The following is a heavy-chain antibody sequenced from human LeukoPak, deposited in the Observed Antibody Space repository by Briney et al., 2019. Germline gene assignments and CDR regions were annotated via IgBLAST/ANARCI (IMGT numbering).Heavy chain of an antibody. J-gene: IGHJ3*01. D-gene: IGHD6-19*01. CDR3: AREWHSSGWGF. V-gene: IGHV3-48*04. Sequence: GGSLRLSCAASGFTFSSYSMNWVRQAPGKGLEWVSYISSSSSTIYYADSVKGRFTISRDNAKNSLYLQMNSLRAEDTAVYYCAREWHSSGWGFWGQGTMVTVSS. CDR2: ISSSSSTI. CDR1: GFTFSSYS.